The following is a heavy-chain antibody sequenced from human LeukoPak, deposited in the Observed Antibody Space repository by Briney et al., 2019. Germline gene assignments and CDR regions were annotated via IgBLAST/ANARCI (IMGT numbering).Heavy chain of an antibody. D-gene: IGHD6-19*01. J-gene: IGHJ4*02. CDR2: IIPIFGTA. Sequence: SVKVSCKASGGTFSSYAISWVRQAPGQGLEWMGGIIPIFGTANYAQKLQGRVTMTTDTSTSTAYMELRSLRSDDTAVYYRARDRHSSGWEIIDYWGQGTLVTVSS. CDR1: GGTFSSYA. V-gene: IGHV1-69*05. CDR3: ARDRHSSGWEIIDY.